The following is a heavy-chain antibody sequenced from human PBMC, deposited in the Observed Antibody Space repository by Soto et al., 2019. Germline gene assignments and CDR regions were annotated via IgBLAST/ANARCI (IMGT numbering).Heavy chain of an antibody. D-gene: IGHD6-6*01. CDR1: GGTFSSYA. J-gene: IGHJ5*02. Sequence: ASVKVSCKASGGTFSSYAISWVRQAPGQGLEWMGGIIPIFGTANYAQKFQGRVTITADKSTSTAYMELSSLRSEDTAVYYCAREGYSSSSGSRGNWFEPWGQGTMVTSPQ. V-gene: IGHV1-69*06. CDR3: AREGYSSSSGSRGNWFEP. CDR2: IIPIFGTA.